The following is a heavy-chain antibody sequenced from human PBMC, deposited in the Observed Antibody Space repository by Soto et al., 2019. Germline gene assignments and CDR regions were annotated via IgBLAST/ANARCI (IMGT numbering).Heavy chain of an antibody. J-gene: IGHJ4*02. V-gene: IGHV3-21*01. Sequence: GGSLRLSCAASGFTFSSYSMNWVRQAPGKGLEWVSSISSSSSYIYYADSVKGRFTISRDNAKNSLYLQMNSLRAEDTAVYYCASRPLEVSGSYLFASYYFDYWGQGTLVTVSS. CDR3: ASRPLEVSGSYLFASYYFDY. CDR1: GFTFSSYS. D-gene: IGHD1-26*01. CDR2: ISSSSSYI.